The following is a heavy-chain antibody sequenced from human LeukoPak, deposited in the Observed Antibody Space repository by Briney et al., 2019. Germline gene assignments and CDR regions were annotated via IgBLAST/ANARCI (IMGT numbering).Heavy chain of an antibody. CDR1: GGTFSSYA. D-gene: IGHD3-3*01. CDR2: IIPIFGTA. CDR3: ARDRSITIFGVVIMTWFDP. J-gene: IGHJ5*02. Sequence: SVKVSXKASGGTFSSYAISWVRQAPGQGLEWMGRIIPIFGTANYAQKFQGRVTITTDESTSTAYMELSSLRSEDTAVYYCARDRSITIFGVVIMTWFDPWGQGILVTVSS. V-gene: IGHV1-69*05.